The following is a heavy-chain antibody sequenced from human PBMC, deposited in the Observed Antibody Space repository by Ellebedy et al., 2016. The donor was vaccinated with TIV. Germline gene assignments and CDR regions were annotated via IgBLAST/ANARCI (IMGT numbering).Heavy chain of an antibody. J-gene: IGHJ6*02. CDR1: GGSISSYY. CDR2: IYYSGST. V-gene: IGHV4-59*01. D-gene: IGHD3-10*01. CDR3: ARAGRSPGSYYYYGMDV. Sequence: SETLSLXXTVSGGSISSYYWSWIRQPSGKGLEWIGYIYYSGSTNYNPSLKSRVTISVDTSKNQFSLKLSSVTAADTAVYYCARAGRSPGSYYYYGMDVWGQGTTVTVSS.